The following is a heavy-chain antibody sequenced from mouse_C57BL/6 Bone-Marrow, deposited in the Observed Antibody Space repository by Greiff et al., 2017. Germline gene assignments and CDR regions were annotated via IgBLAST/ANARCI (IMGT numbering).Heavy chain of an antibody. CDR2: IYPRSGNT. CDR1: GYTFTSYG. J-gene: IGHJ1*03. D-gene: IGHD1-1*01. V-gene: IGHV1-81*01. CDR3: ARRGTVVPHWYFDV. Sequence: VQLQQSGAELARPGASVKLSCKASGYTFTSYGISWVKQRTGQGLEWIGEIYPRSGNTYYNEKFKGKATLTADKSSSTAYMELRSLTSEDSAVYFCARRGTVVPHWYFDVWGTGTTVTVSS.